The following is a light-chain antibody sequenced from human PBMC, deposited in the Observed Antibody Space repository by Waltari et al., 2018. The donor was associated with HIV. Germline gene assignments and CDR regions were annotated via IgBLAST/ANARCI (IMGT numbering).Light chain of an antibody. CDR1: SSNIENNY. J-gene: IGLJ2*01. V-gene: IGLV1-51*01. Sequence: QSMLTQPPSVSAAPGQKVTISCSGSSSNIENNYVSWFQQLPGTAPRLLIYDNDQRPSGSPDRFARSKSGTSATLGITGLQTGDEADFYFATWDSSLNVVLFGGGTKLTVL. CDR3: ATWDSSLNVVL. CDR2: DND.